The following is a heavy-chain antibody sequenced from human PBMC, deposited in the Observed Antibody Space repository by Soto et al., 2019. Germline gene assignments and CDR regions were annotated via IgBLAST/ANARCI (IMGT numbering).Heavy chain of an antibody. Sequence: PGGSLRLSCAASGFTFSSYWMSWVRQAPGKGLEWVANIKQDGSEKYYVDYVKGRFTISRDNAKKSLYLQMNSLRAEDTAVYYCARGFSGWGIYFDYWGQGTLVTVSS. J-gene: IGHJ4*02. CDR1: GFTFSSYW. D-gene: IGHD6-19*01. CDR2: IKQDGSEK. V-gene: IGHV3-7*01. CDR3: ARGFSGWGIYFDY.